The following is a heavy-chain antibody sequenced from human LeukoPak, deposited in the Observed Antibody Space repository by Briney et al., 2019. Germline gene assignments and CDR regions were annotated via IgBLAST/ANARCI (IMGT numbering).Heavy chain of an antibody. J-gene: IGHJ4*02. D-gene: IGHD3-10*01. Sequence: GGSLRLSCAAAGFTFSSYGMHWVRQAPGKGLEWVAVIWYDGSNKYYADSVKGRFTISRDNSKNTLYLQMNSLRAEDTAVYYCAKDSAITMAHYFDYWGQGTLVTVSS. CDR1: GFTFSSYG. CDR2: IWYDGSNK. CDR3: AKDSAITMAHYFDY. V-gene: IGHV3-33*06.